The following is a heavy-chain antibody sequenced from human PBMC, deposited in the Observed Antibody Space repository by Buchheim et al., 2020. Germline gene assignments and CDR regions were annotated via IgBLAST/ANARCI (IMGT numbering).Heavy chain of an antibody. J-gene: IGHJ4*02. V-gene: IGHV2-70*04. D-gene: IGHD3-10*01. CDR2: IDWDDEK. CDR1: GFSLSTSGVR. CDR3: ARSGVRGPINYPLYYFDY. Sequence: QVTLKESGPALVKPTQTLTLTCSFSGFSLSTSGVRVNWIRQPPGKALEWLARIDWDDEKYYDTSLKTRLTISKDTSKNQVSLTMTNMDPVDTATYYCARSGVRGPINYPLYYFDYWGQGTL.